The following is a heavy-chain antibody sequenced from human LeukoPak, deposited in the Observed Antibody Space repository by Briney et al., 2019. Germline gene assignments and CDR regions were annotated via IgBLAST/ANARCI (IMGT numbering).Heavy chain of an antibody. V-gene: IGHV3-23*01. CDR2: ISGSGGST. D-gene: IGHD6-6*01. CDR1: GFTFSSYA. Sequence: GGSLRLSCAASGFTFSSYAMSWVRQAPGKGLEWVSAISGSGGSTYYADSVKGRFTISRDNSKNTLYLQMNSLRAEDTALYYCAKDRRYSSSYWFDPWGQGTLVTVSS. CDR3: AKDRRYSSSYWFDP. J-gene: IGHJ5*02.